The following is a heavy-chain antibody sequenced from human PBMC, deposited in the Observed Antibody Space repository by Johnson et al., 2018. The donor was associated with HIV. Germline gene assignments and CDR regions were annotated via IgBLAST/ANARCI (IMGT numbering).Heavy chain of an antibody. CDR2: IYSGGST. CDR1: GFTFDDYA. V-gene: IGHV3-66*01. CDR3: AREMAATNAWALDI. J-gene: IGHJ3*02. Sequence: VQLVESGGGLVQPGRSLRLSCAASGFTFDDYAMHWVRQAPGKGLEWVSVIYSGGSTYYADSVKGRFTISRDNSKNTLYLQMNSLRAEDTAVYYCAREMAATNAWALDIWGQGTMVTVSS. D-gene: IGHD5-24*01.